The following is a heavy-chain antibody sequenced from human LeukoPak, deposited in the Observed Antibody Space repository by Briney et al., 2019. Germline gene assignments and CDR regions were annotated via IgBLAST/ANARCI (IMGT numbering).Heavy chain of an antibody. D-gene: IGHD5-18*01. CDR2: VSDDGNCR. V-gene: IGHV3-23*01. CDR3: VKEGEGYSYAPKTGPPG. Sequence: GGSLRLSCAASAFSFSSCAMSCVRQAPGKGPQWVSGVSDDGNCRYYADSLKGRFTISRDNSANTVYLQMNNLADEDTAVYYCVKEGEGYSYAPKTGPPGWGQGTLVTVSS. CDR1: AFSFSSCA. J-gene: IGHJ4*02.